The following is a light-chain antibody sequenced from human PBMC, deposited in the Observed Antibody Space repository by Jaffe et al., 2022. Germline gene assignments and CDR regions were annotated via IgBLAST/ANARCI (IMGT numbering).Light chain of an antibody. V-gene: IGKV1-39*01. J-gene: IGKJ1*01. Sequence: DIQMTQSPSSLSASVGDRVTITCRASQSISTYLNWYQQKPGKAPKLLIYGASSLVTGVPSSFSGSGSGTDFTLTINSLQPEDFATYYCQQSYNTPRTFGQGTKVEIK. CDR3: QQSYNTPRT. CDR2: GAS. CDR1: QSISTY.